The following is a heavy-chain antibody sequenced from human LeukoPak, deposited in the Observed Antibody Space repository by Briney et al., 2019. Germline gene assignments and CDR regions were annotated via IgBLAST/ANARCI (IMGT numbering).Heavy chain of an antibody. CDR2: IDNDGRNT. V-gene: IGHV3-74*01. CDR1: GFTLSNHW. CDR3: SRDRPHNWFDP. J-gene: IGHJ5*02. Sequence: PGGSLRLSCAASGFTLSNHWMHWVRQAPGKGLEWVSRIDNDGRNTIYADSVKARFTISRDNAKNTLYLQMNSLRAEDTAMYYCSRDRPHNWFDPWGQGTLVTVSS.